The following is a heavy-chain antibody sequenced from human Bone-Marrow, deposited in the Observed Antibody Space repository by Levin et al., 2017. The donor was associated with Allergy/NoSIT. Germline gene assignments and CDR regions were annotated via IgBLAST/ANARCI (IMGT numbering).Heavy chain of an antibody. V-gene: IGHV5-51*01. CDR1: GYSFTSYW. J-gene: IGHJ4*02. Sequence: ASVKVSCKGSGYSFTSYWIGWVRQMPGKGLEWMGIIYPGDSDTRYSPSFQGQVTISADKSISTAYLQWSSLKASDTAMYYCARQIFDGLSYLDYWGQGTLVTVSS. D-gene: IGHD3-9*01. CDR2: IYPGDSDT. CDR3: ARQIFDGLSYLDY.